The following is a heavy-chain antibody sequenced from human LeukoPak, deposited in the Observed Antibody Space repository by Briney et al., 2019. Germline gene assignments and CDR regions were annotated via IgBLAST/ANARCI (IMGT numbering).Heavy chain of an antibody. D-gene: IGHD3-10*01. CDR1: GFTFSSYE. Sequence: GGSLRLSCAASGFTFSSYEMNWVRQAPGKGLEWVSYISSSGSTIYYADSVKGRFTISRDNAKNSMYLLMNSLRVEDTAVYYCVRDVLYYYGAERLFWFDPWGQGTLVTVSS. J-gene: IGHJ5*02. CDR2: ISSSGSTI. V-gene: IGHV3-48*03. CDR3: VRDVLYYYGAERLFWFDP.